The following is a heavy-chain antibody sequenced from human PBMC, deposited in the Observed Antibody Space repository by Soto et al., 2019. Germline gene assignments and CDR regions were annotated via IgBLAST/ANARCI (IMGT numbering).Heavy chain of an antibody. CDR3: AKAGYGSDVLWWFGP. D-gene: IGHD5-12*01. CDR2: ISSSSDNT. Sequence: PGGSLRLSCAASGFTFSSYAMSWVRQAPGRGLEWVSAISSSSDNTYYADSVKGRFTISRDNSKNTLYLQMNSLRAEDTAIYYCAKAGYGSDVLWWFGPWGLGTMVTVYS. V-gene: IGHV3-23*01. CDR1: GFTFSSYA. J-gene: IGHJ5*02.